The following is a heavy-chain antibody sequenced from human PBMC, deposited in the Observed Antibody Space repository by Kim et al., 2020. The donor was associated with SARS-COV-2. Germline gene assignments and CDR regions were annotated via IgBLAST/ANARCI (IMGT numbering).Heavy chain of an antibody. CDR3: ARASGWGPYFWSGPRTGYYGMDV. V-gene: IGHV3-13*04. D-gene: IGHD3-3*01. CDR2: IGTAGDT. J-gene: IGHJ6*02. Sequence: GGSLRLSCAASGFTFSSYDMHWVRQATGKGLEWVSAIGTAGDTYYPGSVKGRFTISRENAKNSLYLQMNSLRAGDTAVYYCARASGWGPYFWSGPRTGYYGMDVWGQGTTVTVSS. CDR1: GFTFSSYD.